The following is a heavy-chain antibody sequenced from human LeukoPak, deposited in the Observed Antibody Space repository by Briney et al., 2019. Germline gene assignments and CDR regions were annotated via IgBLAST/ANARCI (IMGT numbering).Heavy chain of an antibody. CDR1: GFTFSSYA. Sequence: GGSLRLSCAASGFTFSSYAMSWVRQAPGKGLEWVSVIYSGGSTYYADSVKGRFTISRDNSKNTLYLQMNSLRAEDTAVYYCARDSTGEYYFDYWGQGTLVTVSS. V-gene: IGHV3-53*01. CDR2: IYSGGST. D-gene: IGHD7-27*01. CDR3: ARDSTGEYYFDY. J-gene: IGHJ4*02.